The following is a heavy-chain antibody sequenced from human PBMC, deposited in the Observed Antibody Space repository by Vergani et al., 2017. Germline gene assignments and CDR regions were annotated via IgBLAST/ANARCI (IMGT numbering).Heavy chain of an antibody. CDR1: GYTFTSYG. CDR3: AREFCGVDCYSYYYYYYGMDV. V-gene: IGHV1-18*04. D-gene: IGHD2-21*02. J-gene: IGHJ6*02. Sequence: QVQLVQSGAEVKKPGASVKVSCKASGYTFTSYGISWVRQAPGQGLEWMGWISAYNGNTNYAQKLQGRVTMTTDTSTSTAYMELRSLRSDDTAVYYCAREFCGVDCYSYYYYYYGMDVWGQGTTVTVSS. CDR2: ISAYNGNT.